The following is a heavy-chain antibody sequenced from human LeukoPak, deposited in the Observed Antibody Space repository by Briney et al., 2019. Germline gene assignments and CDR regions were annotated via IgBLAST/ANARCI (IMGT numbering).Heavy chain of an antibody. J-gene: IGHJ3*02. D-gene: IGHD2-15*01. CDR3: ARRRLGYCSGGSCHKGAFDI. V-gene: IGHV4-4*07. Sequence: SETLSLTCTVSGGSISTYYWSWIRQSAGKGLEWIGRIYTSGNTNYNPSLKSRVTISVDTSKNQFSLKLSSVTAADTAVYYCARRRLGYCSGGSCHKGAFDIWGQGTMVTVSS. CDR2: IYTSGNT. CDR1: GGSISTYY.